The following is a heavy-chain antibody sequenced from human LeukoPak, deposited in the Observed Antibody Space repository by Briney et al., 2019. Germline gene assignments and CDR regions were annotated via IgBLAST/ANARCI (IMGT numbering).Heavy chain of an antibody. V-gene: IGHV4-59*11. CDR2: IYYSGST. J-gene: IGHJ4*02. D-gene: IGHD5-24*01. Sequence: SETLSLTCTVSSGSISSHYWSWIRQPPGKGLEWIGYIYYSGSTNYNPSLKSRVTISVDTSKNHFSLNLNSVTAADTAVYYCARGPRWLQSSNWGSQGFDYWGQGTLVTVSS. CDR3: ARGPRWLQSSNWGSQGFDY. CDR1: SGSISSHY.